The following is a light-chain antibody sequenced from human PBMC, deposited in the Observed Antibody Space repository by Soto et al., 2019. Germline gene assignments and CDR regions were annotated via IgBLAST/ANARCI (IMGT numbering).Light chain of an antibody. CDR1: QSVSSN. V-gene: IGKV3-15*01. J-gene: IGKJ5*01. CDR2: GAS. Sequence: EIVMTQSPATLSVSPGERATLSCRASQSVSSNLAWYQQKPGQAPRLLIYGASTRATGIPARFSGSGSGTDFTLTISRLEPGDFAVYYCQQYGSSPTFGEGTRLEIK. CDR3: QQYGSSPT.